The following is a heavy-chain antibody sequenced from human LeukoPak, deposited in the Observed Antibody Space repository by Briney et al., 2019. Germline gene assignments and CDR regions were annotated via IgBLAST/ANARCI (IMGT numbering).Heavy chain of an antibody. D-gene: IGHD6-13*01. V-gene: IGHV7-4-1*02. Sequence: ASVKVSCKASGYTFTSNAMNWVRQAPGQGLEWMGWINTNTGNPTYAQGFAGRFVFSLDTSVSTAYLQISSLKAEDTAVYYCARGNSSWHHKRPDYWGQGTLVTVSS. CDR3: ARGNSSWHHKRPDY. J-gene: IGHJ4*02. CDR1: GYTFTSNA. CDR2: INTNTGNP.